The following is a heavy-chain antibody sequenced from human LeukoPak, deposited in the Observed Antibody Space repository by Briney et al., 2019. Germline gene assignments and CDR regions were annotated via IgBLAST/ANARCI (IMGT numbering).Heavy chain of an antibody. D-gene: IGHD3-3*01. V-gene: IGHV3-21*01. CDR3: ARNGVVSDAFDV. J-gene: IGHJ3*01. CDR1: GFTFSNYW. CDR2: ISSSSGYI. Sequence: GGSLRLSCAASGFTFSNYWMSWVRQAPGKGLEWVSSISSSSGYIYYADSVKGRFTISRDNAKNSLYLQMNSLRAEDTAVYYCARNGVVSDAFDVWGQGTMVTVSS.